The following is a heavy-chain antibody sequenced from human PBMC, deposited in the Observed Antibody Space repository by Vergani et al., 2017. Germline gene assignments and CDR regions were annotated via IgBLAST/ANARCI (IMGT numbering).Heavy chain of an antibody. V-gene: IGHV4-31*03. CDR1: GGSISSGGYY. CDR2: IYYSGSP. CDR3: ARGPGGVITHFDY. D-gene: IGHD3-10*01. Sequence: QVQLQESGPGLVKPSPTLSLTCTVSGGSISSGGYYWSWIRQHPGKGLEWIGYIYYSGSPYYNPSLKSRVTISVDTSKNQFSLKLSSVTAAYTAVYYCARGPGGVITHFDYWGQGTLVTVSS. J-gene: IGHJ4*02.